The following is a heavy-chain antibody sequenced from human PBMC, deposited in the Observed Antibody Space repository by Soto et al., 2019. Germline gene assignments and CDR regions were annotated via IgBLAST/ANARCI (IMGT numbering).Heavy chain of an antibody. CDR3: ARDRRGGCSGGSCYSYYYYGMDV. CDR2: IYHSGST. CDR1: GGPISSSNW. J-gene: IGHJ6*02. D-gene: IGHD2-15*01. V-gene: IGHV4-4*02. Sequence: KASETLSLTCAVSGGPISSSNWWSWVRQPPGKGLEWMGEIYHSGSTNYNPSLKSRVTISVDKSKNQFSLKLSSVTAADTAVYYCARDRRGGCSGGSCYSYYYYGMDVWGQGTTVTVSS.